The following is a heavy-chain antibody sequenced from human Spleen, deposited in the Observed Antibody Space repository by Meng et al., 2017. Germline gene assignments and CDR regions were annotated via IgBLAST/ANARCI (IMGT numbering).Heavy chain of an antibody. CDR3: ARSVSVTAEYFQH. Sequence: QLQLQESGSGLVKPSETLSLTCAVSGGSISGGDFSWSWVRQPPGKGLEWIGYIYHSGGTYYNPSLKSRVTMSVDRSTNQFSLELTSVTAADTALYYCARSVSVTAEYFQHWGQGILVTVSS. V-gene: IGHV4-30-2*01. CDR1: GGSISGGDFS. D-gene: IGHD4-17*01. J-gene: IGHJ1*01. CDR2: IYHSGGT.